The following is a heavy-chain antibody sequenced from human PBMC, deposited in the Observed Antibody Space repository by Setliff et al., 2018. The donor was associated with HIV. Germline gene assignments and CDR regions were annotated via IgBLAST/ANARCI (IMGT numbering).Heavy chain of an antibody. V-gene: IGHV1-24*01. CDR3: ATGAWGYDAFDI. Sequence: ASVKVSCKVSGYTLNEVSIHWVRQAPGKRPEWMGGFDPEHGKTIYAQKLQGRVTMTEDTSTDIASMELSSLRSEDTAVYYCATGAWGYDAFDIWGQGTLVTVSS. D-gene: IGHD7-27*01. CDR1: GYTLNEVS. J-gene: IGHJ3*02. CDR2: FDPEHGKT.